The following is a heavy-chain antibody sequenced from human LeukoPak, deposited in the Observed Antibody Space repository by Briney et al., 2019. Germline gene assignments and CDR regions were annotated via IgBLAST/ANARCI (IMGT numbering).Heavy chain of an antibody. CDR2: ISSSSSTI. D-gene: IGHD4-17*01. J-gene: IGHJ4*02. V-gene: IGHV3-48*04. CDR1: GFTFSSYS. CDR3: ARDLKMTTVTTYGY. Sequence: GGSLRLTCAASGFTFSSYSMNWVRQAPGKGLEWVSYISSSSSTIYYADSVKGRFTISRDNAKNSLYLQINSLRAEDTAVYYCARDLKMTTVTTYGYWGQGTLVTVSS.